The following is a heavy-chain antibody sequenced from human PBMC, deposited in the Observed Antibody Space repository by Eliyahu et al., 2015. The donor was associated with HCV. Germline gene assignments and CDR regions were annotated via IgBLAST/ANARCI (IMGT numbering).Heavy chain of an antibody. V-gene: IGHV3-7*03. Sequence: EVQLVESGGGLVQPGGSLRLSCGASGFTFXXXWMSWVRQVPGKGLEWVANIRQDGSQKFYVDSVKGRFTISRDNAKNSLYLQMNSLRAEDTAVYYCARGDYHDSSGYHDAFEVWGQGTMVTVSS. CDR1: GFTFXXXW. J-gene: IGHJ3*01. CDR2: IRQDGSQK. CDR3: ARGDYHDSSGYHDAFEV. D-gene: IGHD3-22*01.